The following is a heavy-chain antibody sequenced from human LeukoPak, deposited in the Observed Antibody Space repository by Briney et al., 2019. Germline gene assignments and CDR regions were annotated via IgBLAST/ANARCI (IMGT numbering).Heavy chain of an antibody. CDR1: GYTFTSYG. V-gene: IGHV1-18*01. CDR2: ISAYNGNT. D-gene: IGHD1-26*01. CDR3: ARVIEPYSGSYYGDHFDY. J-gene: IGHJ4*02. Sequence: GASVKVSCKASGYTFTSYGISWVRQAPGQGLEWMGWISAYNGNTNYAQKLQGRVTMTTDTSTSTAYMELRSLRSDDTAVYYCARVIEPYSGSYYGDHFDYWGQGTLVTVSS.